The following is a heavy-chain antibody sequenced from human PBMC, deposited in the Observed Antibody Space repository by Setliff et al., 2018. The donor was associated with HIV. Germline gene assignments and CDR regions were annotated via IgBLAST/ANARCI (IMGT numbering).Heavy chain of an antibody. V-gene: IGHV4-34*01. J-gene: IGHJ6*03. CDR2: INHRGSI. CDR3: ARGSVFWDRGNHYQYMDV. CDR1: GESFSGYF. D-gene: IGHD3-10*01. Sequence: SETLSLTCAIYGESFSGYFWIWIRQPPGKGLEWIGEINHRGSIYYNSSLKSRVTIAVDTSKNQFSLNLSAVTAADTAVYYCARGSVFWDRGNHYQYMDVWAKGTTVTVSS.